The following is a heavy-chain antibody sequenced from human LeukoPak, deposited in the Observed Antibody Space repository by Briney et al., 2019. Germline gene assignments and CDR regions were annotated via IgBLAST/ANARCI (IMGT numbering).Heavy chain of an antibody. CDR3: AKDTRTISCLHY. Sequence: GGSLRLSCAASGFIFSDSGMSWVRQAPGKGLEWVSSIGSTGAYTYYTDSVKSRFTISRDNSKNTLYLQMNSLSAEDTAVYYCAKDTRTISCLHYWGQGTLVTVSS. D-gene: IGHD5-24*01. V-gene: IGHV3-23*01. CDR1: GFIFSDSG. CDR2: IGSTGAYT. J-gene: IGHJ4*02.